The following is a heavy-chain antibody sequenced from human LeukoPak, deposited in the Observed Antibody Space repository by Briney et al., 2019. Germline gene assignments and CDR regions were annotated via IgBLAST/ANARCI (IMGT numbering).Heavy chain of an antibody. Sequence: GGSLRLSCAASGFPFSSHAVSWVRQPPGKGLEWVAAISNGKTYYADSVRGRFAISRDDSTNTVYLHMNSLRDEDTALYHCVREAGYCAPVCVKTNWFDPWGQGTLVTVSS. D-gene: IGHD2-15*01. J-gene: IGHJ5*02. CDR2: ISNGKT. V-gene: IGHV3-23*01. CDR3: VREAGYCAPVCVKTNWFDP. CDR1: GFPFSSHA.